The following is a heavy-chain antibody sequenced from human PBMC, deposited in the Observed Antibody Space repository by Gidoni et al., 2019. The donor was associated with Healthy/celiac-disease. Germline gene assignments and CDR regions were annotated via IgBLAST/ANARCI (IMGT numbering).Heavy chain of an antibody. Sequence: QVRLVQSGAEVTKPGASVKVSCTASVYTFTSYYMNCVRQAPGQGLELMGWNNPNSGGTIYEQKLQGRVTMPRDTSISIAYMELSSLRSDDTAVYYCARYSHDKQWLGGARGWGQGTLVTVSS. J-gene: IGHJ4*02. CDR2: NNPNSGGT. CDR3: ARYSHDKQWLGGARG. D-gene: IGHD6-19*01. CDR1: VYTFTSYY. V-gene: IGHV1-2*02.